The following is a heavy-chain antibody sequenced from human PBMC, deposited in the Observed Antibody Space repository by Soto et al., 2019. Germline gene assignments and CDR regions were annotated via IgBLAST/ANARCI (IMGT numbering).Heavy chain of an antibody. Sequence: PGGSLRLSCAASGFTFSSYAMSWVRQAPGKGLEWVSAISGSGGSTYYADSVKGRFTISRDNSKNTLYLQMNSLRAEDTAVYYCAKPGNLYSSSWYFGPYYFDYWGQGTLVTVSS. J-gene: IGHJ4*02. CDR3: AKPGNLYSSSWYFGPYYFDY. V-gene: IGHV3-23*01. CDR2: ISGSGGST. CDR1: GFTFSSYA. D-gene: IGHD6-13*01.